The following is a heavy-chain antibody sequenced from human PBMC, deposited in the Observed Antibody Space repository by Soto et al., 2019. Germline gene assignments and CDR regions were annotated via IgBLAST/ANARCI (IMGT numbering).Heavy chain of an antibody. J-gene: IGHJ4*02. V-gene: IGHV6-1*01. D-gene: IGHD3-16*01. Sequence: SQTLSLSCALSGDSVSGESAACNWVRQSPSRGLEWLGRTYYRSKWNYEYGVSVKSRTTITPDTSKNQFSLQMKSVTPEDMAVYYCTRGGVGVAFDSWGQGTLVTVSS. CDR2: TYYRSKWNY. CDR1: GDSVSGESAA. CDR3: TRGGVGVAFDS.